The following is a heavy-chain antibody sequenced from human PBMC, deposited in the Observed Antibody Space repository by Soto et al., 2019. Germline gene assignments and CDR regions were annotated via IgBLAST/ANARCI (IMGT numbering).Heavy chain of an antibody. V-gene: IGHV3-9*02. CDR3: ARDDVLCDGGRCYGVPLDV. Sequence: PGGSLRLSCAASGFTSNDYAMHWVRQAPGKGLEWVSGIYYNSDRIDYGDSVKGRFATSRDNAKNTVHLQMDSLRAEDTAVYYCARDDVLCDGGRCYGVPLDVWGKGTTVTVSS. CDR2: IYYNSDRI. CDR1: GFTSNDYA. D-gene: IGHD2-15*01. J-gene: IGHJ6*04.